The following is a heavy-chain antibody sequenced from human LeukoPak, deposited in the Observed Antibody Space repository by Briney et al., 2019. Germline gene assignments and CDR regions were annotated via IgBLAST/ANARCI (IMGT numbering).Heavy chain of an antibody. CDR3: ARVGGYGSGENDP. CDR1: GYTFVSHG. Sequence: ASVKVSCKPSGYTFVSHGLSWVRQAPGQGLEWMGWISPYNGNTRYAQNFQGRLTMTTDTSASTAYMELRSLKYDDTAFYYCARVGGYGSGENDPWGQGTLVTVSS. J-gene: IGHJ5*02. CDR2: ISPYNGNT. V-gene: IGHV1-18*01. D-gene: IGHD3-10*01.